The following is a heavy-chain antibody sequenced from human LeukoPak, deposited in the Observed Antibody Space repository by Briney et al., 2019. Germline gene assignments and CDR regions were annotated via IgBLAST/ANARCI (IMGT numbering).Heavy chain of an antibody. CDR2: INPSGGST. V-gene: IGHV1-46*01. J-gene: IGHJ4*02. CDR1: GYTFTSYY. Sequence: ASVKVSCKASGYTFTSYYIHWVRQAPGQGLEWMGIINPSGGSTSYAQKFQGRVTMTRDTSTSTVYMELSSLRSEDTAVYYCARDLDQYSGRFGGFGHDFWGQGTLVTVSS. D-gene: IGHD1-26*01. CDR3: ARDLDQYSGRFGGFGHDF.